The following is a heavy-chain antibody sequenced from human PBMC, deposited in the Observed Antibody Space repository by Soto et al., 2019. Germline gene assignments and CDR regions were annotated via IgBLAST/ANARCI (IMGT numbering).Heavy chain of an antibody. CDR1: GYSFTNYG. V-gene: IGHV1-18*01. Sequence: QDQLVQSGVEVKKPGASVKVSCKASGYSFTNYGITWVRQAPGQGFEWMGWISAYNGNTNYAQKFQGRVTLTTDASTSTAYWELRSLRSDDTAVYYCGRDRGVAPPVAGNTHYYYYMDVWGKGTTVTVSS. CDR3: GRDRGVAPPVAGNTHYYYYMDV. J-gene: IGHJ6*03. D-gene: IGHD6-19*01. CDR2: ISAYNGNT.